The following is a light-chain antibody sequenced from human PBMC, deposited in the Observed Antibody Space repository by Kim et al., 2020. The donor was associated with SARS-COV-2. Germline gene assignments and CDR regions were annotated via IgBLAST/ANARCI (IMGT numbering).Light chain of an antibody. V-gene: IGKV1-39*01. Sequence: DIQMTQSPSSLSASVGDRVTVTCRASQNIETYLNWYQQRPGKVPKLLMYGALNLQSGVPSTFNGSGSGTHFTLTISSLQPEDFATYYCQQSYSTPYTFGQGTKLEI. CDR1: QNIETY. CDR2: GAL. J-gene: IGKJ2*01. CDR3: QQSYSTPYT.